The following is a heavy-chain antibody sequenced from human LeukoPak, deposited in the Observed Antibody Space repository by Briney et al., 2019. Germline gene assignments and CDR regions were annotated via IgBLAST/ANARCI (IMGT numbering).Heavy chain of an antibody. J-gene: IGHJ4*02. CDR1: GFIFDDYG. CDR2: INWNGGSR. Sequence: GGSLRLSCAASGFIFDDYGISWVRQAPGKGLEWVSGINWNGGSRGYADSVKGRFTISRDNAKNSLYLQMNSLRAEDTAVYYCARESTVTPDYWGQGTLVTVSS. V-gene: IGHV3-20*04. D-gene: IGHD4-17*01. CDR3: ARESTVTPDY.